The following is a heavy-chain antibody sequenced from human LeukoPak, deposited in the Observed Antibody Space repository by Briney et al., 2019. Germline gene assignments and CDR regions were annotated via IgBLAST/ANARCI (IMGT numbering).Heavy chain of an antibody. CDR2: IYQSVST. CDR1: GYSISSGYY. CDR3: ARQRGSLRTLDY. Sequence: PSETLSLTCTVSGYSISSGYYWGWIRQPPGKGLEWIGEIYQSVSTNYNPSLKSRVTISVDKSKNQFSLKLSSVTAADTAVYYCARQRGSLRTLDYWGQGTLVTVSS. V-gene: IGHV4-38-2*02. D-gene: IGHD6-25*01. J-gene: IGHJ4*02.